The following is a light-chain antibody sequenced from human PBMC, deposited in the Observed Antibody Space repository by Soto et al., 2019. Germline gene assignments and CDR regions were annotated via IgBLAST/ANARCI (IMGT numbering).Light chain of an antibody. V-gene: IGKV3-15*01. CDR2: GAS. CDR3: QQYGGVPYT. Sequence: EIVMTQSPATLSVSPGERATLSCRASQSVSSNLAWYQQKPGQAPTLLLYGASARATGIPARFSGSGSGTEFTLTISSLRSEDFAIYYCQQYGGVPYTFGQGTKLEIK. CDR1: QSVSSN. J-gene: IGKJ2*01.